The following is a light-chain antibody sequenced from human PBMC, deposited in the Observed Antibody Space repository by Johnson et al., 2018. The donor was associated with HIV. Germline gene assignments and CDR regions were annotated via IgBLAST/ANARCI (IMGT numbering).Light chain of an antibody. V-gene: IGLV1-51*02. J-gene: IGLJ1*01. CDR1: SSNIGNNY. CDR2: ENN. CDR3: GTWDSSLSVYV. Sequence: QSVLTKPPSVSAAPGQKVTISCSGSSSNIGNNYISWYQQLPGTAPKLLIYENNKRPSGIPDRFSGSKSGTSATLGITGLQTGDEADYYCGTWDSSLSVYVSGPGTKFTVL.